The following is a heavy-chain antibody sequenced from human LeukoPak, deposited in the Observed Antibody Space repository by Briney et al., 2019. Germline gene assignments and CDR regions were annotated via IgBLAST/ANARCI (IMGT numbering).Heavy chain of an antibody. CDR2: ISGSGGTT. J-gene: IGHJ5*02. V-gene: IGHV3-23*01. Sequence: GGSLRLSCVASGFNFSDYAMNWVRQAPGKGLEWVSAISGSGGTTHYVDSVKGRFAISRDNSKNTLSLQMSHLRHEDTARYYCAKDRYSNYGNWFDPWGQGTQVTVFS. CDR3: AKDRYSNYGNWFDP. CDR1: GFNFSDYA. D-gene: IGHD4-11*01.